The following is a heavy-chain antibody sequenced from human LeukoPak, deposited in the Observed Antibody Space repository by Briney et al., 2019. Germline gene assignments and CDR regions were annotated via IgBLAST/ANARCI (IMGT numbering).Heavy chain of an antibody. CDR1: GFTFSDYN. J-gene: IGHJ6*02. CDR3: ARILVVPAANYYYSYGMDV. D-gene: IGHD2-2*01. CDR2: FSSSATYI. V-gene: IGHV3-21*06. Sequence: GGSLRLSCAASGFTFSDYNMHWLRQAPGKGLEWVSSFSSSATYIYYADSVKGRFTISRDNATTSLSLQMNSVRAEDTPVYYCARILVVPAANYYYSYGMDVWGQGTTVTVSS.